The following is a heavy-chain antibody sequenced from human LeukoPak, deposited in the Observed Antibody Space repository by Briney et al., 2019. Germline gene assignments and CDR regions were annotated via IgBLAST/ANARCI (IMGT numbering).Heavy chain of an antibody. CDR1: GYTFTAYY. CDR2: INPNSGGT. D-gene: IGHD1-26*01. CDR3: ARNRGGTYFIY. J-gene: IGHJ4*02. Sequence: ASVRVSCKASGYTFTAYYMHWVRQAPGQGPEWMGWINPNSGGTNYAQKFQGRVTMTRDTSISTAYMELSSLTSDDTAVYFCARNRGGTYFIYWGQGTLVTVSS. V-gene: IGHV1-2*02.